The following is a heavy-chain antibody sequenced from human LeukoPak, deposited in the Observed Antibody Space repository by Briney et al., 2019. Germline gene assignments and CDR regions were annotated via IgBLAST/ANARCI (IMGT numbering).Heavy chain of an antibody. CDR3: ARESAGSGQYYYYYMDV. CDR1: GGSISSYY. D-gene: IGHD3-10*01. J-gene: IGHJ6*03. Sequence: KTSETLSLTCTVSGGSISSYYWSWIRQPPGKGLEWIGYIYYSGSTNYNPSLKSRVTISVDTSKNQFSLKLSSVTAADTAVYYCARESAGSGQYYYYYMDVWGKGTTVTISS. CDR2: IYYSGST. V-gene: IGHV4-59*12.